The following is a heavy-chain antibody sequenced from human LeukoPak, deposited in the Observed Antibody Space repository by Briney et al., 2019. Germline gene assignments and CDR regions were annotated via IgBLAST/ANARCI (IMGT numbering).Heavy chain of an antibody. CDR2: LSGSGGST. V-gene: IGHV3-23*01. CDR3: ARRDCSGGSCYRAPLAY. J-gene: IGHJ4*02. Sequence: QPGGSLRLSCAASGFTFSSYGMSWVRQAPGKGLEWVSALSGSGGSTYYADSVKGRFTISRDNSKNTLYLQMNSLRAEDTAVYYCARRDCSGGSCYRAPLAYWGQGTLVTVSS. D-gene: IGHD2-15*01. CDR1: GFTFSSYG.